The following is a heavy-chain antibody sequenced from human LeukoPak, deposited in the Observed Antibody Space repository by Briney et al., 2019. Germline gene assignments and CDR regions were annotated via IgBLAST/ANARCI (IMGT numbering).Heavy chain of an antibody. CDR1: GFTFSSDG. D-gene: IGHD1-26*01. J-gene: IGHJ2*01. CDR2: ISASGGGT. V-gene: IGHV3-23*01. Sequence: GGSLRLSCAASGFTFSSDGMSWVRQAPGKGLEWVSSISASGGGTVYADSVKGRVTISRDNSKNTLYLQMNSLRAEDTAVYSCPKNLLGSGSYSWYFDLWGRGTLVTVSS. CDR3: PKNLLGSGSYSWYFDL.